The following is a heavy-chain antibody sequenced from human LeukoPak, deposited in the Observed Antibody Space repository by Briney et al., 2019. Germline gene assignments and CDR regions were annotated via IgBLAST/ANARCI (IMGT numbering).Heavy chain of an antibody. CDR1: GFTFSSYW. V-gene: IGHV3-7*03. Sequence: QPGGSLRLSCAASGFTFSSYWMNWARQAPGKGLEWVASINHNGNVNYYVDSVKGRFTISRDNAKNSLYLQMSNLRAEDTGVYFCARGGGLDVWGQGATVTVSS. J-gene: IGHJ6*02. D-gene: IGHD3-16*01. CDR3: ARGGGLDV. CDR2: INHNGNVN.